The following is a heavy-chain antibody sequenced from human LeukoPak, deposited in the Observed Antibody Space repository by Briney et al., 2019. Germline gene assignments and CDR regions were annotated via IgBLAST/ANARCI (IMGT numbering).Heavy chain of an antibody. V-gene: IGHV3-72*01. CDR3: ARTNPGDAFDI. CDR1: GFTFSDHY. Sequence: GGSLRLSCAASGFTFSDHYMDWVRQAPGKGREWVGRTRKKANSYSTDYAASVKGRFTSSRDDSENSLYLQMNSLKTEDTAVYYCARTNPGDAFDIWGQGTVVTVSS. CDR2: TRKKANSYST. J-gene: IGHJ3*02.